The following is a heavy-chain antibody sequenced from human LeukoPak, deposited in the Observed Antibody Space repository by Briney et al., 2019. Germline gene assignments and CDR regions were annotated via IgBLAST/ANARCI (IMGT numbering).Heavy chain of an antibody. V-gene: IGHV3-23*01. D-gene: IGHD3-22*01. CDR3: ATAPYYYDSSGYYVVFYFDY. J-gene: IGHJ4*02. CDR2: ISGSGGTT. Sequence: GGSLRLSCAASGFSFSSYAMSWVRQAPGKGLEWVSAISGSGGTTYYADSVKGRFTISRDNSKNTLSLQMNSLRAEDTAVYYCATAPYYYDSSGYYVVFYFDYWGQGTLVTVSS. CDR1: GFSFSSYA.